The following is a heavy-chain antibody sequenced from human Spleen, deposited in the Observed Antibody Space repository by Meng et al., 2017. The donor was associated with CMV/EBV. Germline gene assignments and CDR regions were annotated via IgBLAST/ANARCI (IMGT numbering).Heavy chain of an antibody. V-gene: IGHV3-23*01. J-gene: IGHJ4*02. CDR3: ARAPTVTTWD. CDR1: GGSISSSSYY. Sequence: ETLSLTCTVSGGSISSSSYYWGWIRQPPGKGLEWVSAISGSGGSTYYADSVKGRFTISRDNAKNSLYLQMNSLRAEDTAVYYCARAPTVTTWDWGQGTLVTVSS. CDR2: ISGSGGST. D-gene: IGHD4-17*01.